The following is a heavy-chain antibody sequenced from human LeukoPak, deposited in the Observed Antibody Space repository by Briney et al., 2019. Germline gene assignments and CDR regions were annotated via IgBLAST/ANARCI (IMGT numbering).Heavy chain of an antibody. Sequence: GGSLRLSCAASGFNFTAFWMRWVRQTLEKGLEFVANINRDSSVKSYVDSVKGRFTISRDKAKKSLFLELNSLRADDTAVFYCARDPGSSAFDLWGQGSLVTVST. CDR1: GFNFTAFW. CDR3: ARDPGSSAFDL. J-gene: IGHJ4*02. V-gene: IGHV3-7*01. D-gene: IGHD1-14*01. CDR2: INRDSSVK.